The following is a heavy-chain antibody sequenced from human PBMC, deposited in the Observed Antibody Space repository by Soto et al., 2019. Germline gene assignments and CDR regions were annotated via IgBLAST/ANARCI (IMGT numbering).Heavy chain of an antibody. D-gene: IGHD2-15*01. Sequence: QVQLVQYGAEVKKPGASVKVSCKSSGYTFTSYDINWVRQATGQGLESMGWMNPNSGNTAYAQKFQGRVTMTRNPSISTAYMELSSLRSEDTAVYYCARGNEYGGNFDYWGQGTLVTVSS. V-gene: IGHV1-8*01. CDR3: ARGNEYGGNFDY. CDR2: MNPNSGNT. J-gene: IGHJ4*02. CDR1: GYTFTSYD.